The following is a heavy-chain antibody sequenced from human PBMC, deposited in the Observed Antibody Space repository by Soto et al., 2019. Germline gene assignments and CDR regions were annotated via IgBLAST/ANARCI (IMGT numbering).Heavy chain of an antibody. V-gene: IGHV1-18*01. CDR2: ISAYNGNT. CDR3: ARDSGSDIVLMVYADAFDI. Sequence: ASVKVSCKASGYTFTSYGISWVRQAPGQGLEWMGWISAYNGNTNYAQKLQGRVTMTTDTSTSTAYMELRSLRSDDTAVYYCARDSGSDIVLMVYADAFDIWGQGTMVTVSS. CDR1: GYTFTSYG. D-gene: IGHD2-8*01. J-gene: IGHJ3*02.